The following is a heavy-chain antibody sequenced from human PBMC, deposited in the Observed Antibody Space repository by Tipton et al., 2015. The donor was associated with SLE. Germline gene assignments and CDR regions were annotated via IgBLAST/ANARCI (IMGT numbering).Heavy chain of an antibody. CDR3: AREGRYLRYFDL. CDR1: GFTFSSYA. D-gene: IGHD3-9*01. Sequence: SLRLSCAASGFTFSSYAMSWVRQAPGKGLEWVSAISGSGGSTYYADSVKGRFTISRDNSKNTLYLQMNSLRAEDTAVYYCAREGRYLRYFDLWGRGALVTVSS. J-gene: IGHJ2*01. CDR2: ISGSGGST. V-gene: IGHV3-23*01.